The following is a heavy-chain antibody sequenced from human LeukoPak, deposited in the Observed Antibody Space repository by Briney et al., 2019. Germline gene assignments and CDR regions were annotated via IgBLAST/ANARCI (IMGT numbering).Heavy chain of an antibody. CDR2: INPSGGST. D-gene: IGHD3-22*01. Sequence: ASVKVSCKASGYTFTSYYMHWVRQAPGQGLEWMGIINPSGGSTSYAQKFQGRVTMTRDTSTSTVYMELSRLRSDDTAVYYCARSAQYYYDSSGYYGGSAFDIWGQGTMVTVSS. CDR1: GYTFTSYY. J-gene: IGHJ3*02. V-gene: IGHV1-46*01. CDR3: ARSAQYYYDSSGYYGGSAFDI.